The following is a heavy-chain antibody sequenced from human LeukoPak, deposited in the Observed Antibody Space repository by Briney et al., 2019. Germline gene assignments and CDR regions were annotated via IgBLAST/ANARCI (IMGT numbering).Heavy chain of an antibody. D-gene: IGHD3-10*01. Sequence: GGSLRLSCAASGFTFSSDWMIWVRQAPGKGLEWVANIKPDEGEKYYVDSVKGRFTVSRDNAKNSLYLQMNSLRAEDTAVYYCARAGFTFSDYFGSFFDYWGQGTLVTVSS. V-gene: IGHV3-7*01. CDR1: GFTFSSDW. J-gene: IGHJ4*02. CDR3: ARAGFTFSDYFGSFFDY. CDR2: IKPDEGEK.